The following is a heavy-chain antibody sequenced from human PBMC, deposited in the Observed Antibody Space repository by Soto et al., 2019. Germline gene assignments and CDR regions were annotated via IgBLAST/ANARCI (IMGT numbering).Heavy chain of an antibody. CDR3: ARDAVGQHKLPTFDS. Sequence: GGSLRLSCVVSGITVSGTYMNWVRQAPGKGLDWVSVIYAGGSTYYADAVRGRFTISRDISKNTVYLQMNSLRVEDTAVYYCARDAVGQHKLPTFDSWGQGTLVTVSS. D-gene: IGHD2-15*01. CDR1: GITVSGTY. V-gene: IGHV3-66*01. J-gene: IGHJ4*02. CDR2: IYAGGST.